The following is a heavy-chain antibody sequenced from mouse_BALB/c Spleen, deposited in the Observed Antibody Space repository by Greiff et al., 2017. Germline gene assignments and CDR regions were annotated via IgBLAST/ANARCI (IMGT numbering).Heavy chain of an antibody. Sequence: QVQLQQSGAELAKPGASVKMSCKASGYTFTSYWMHWVKQRPGQGLEWIGYINPSTGYTEYNQKFKDKATLTADKSSSTAYMQLSSLTSEDSAVYYCAIYGNHWYFDVWGAGTTVTVSS. CDR1: GYTFTSYW. CDR3: AIYGNHWYFDV. V-gene: IGHV1-7*01. J-gene: IGHJ1*01. D-gene: IGHD2-1*01. CDR2: INPSTGYT.